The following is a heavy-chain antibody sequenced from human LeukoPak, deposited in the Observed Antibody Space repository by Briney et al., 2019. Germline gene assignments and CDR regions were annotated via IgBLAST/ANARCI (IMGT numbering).Heavy chain of an antibody. V-gene: IGHV4-34*01. Sequence: SETLSLTCAVYGGSFSGCYWSWIRQPPGKGLEWIGEINHSGSTNYNPSLKSRVTISVDTSKNQFSLKLSSVTAADTAVYYCARVRRSSGFGFDYWGQGTLVTVSS. J-gene: IGHJ4*02. D-gene: IGHD6-19*01. CDR1: GGSFSGCY. CDR3: ARVRRSSGFGFDY. CDR2: INHSGST.